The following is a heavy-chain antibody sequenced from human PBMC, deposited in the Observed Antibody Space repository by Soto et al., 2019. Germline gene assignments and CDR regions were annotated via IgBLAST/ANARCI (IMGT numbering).Heavy chain of an antibody. CDR1: AGTFRSYA. CDR2: IIPMFGTP. J-gene: IGHJ6*02. V-gene: IGHV1-69*05. CDR3: AREGQAPYYYYGMDV. Sequence: SVKVSCKASAGTFRSYAISWVRQAPGQGLEWMGVIIPMFGTPNFAQKFQGRVTMTTDTSTSTAHMELRSLRSDDTAVYYCAREGQAPYYYYGMDVWGQGTTVTVSS.